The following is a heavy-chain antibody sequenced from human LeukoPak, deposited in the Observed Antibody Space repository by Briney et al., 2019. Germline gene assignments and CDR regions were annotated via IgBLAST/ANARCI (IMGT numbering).Heavy chain of an antibody. J-gene: IGHJ3*02. D-gene: IGHD6-13*01. CDR1: GFTFDDYA. Sequence: GGSLRLSCAASGFTFDDYARHWVRQAPGKGLEWVSGISWNSGSIGYADSVKGRFTISRDNAKNSLYLQLNSLRAEDTALYYCAKLLAAADDDAFDIWGQGTMVTVSS. CDR2: ISWNSGSI. CDR3: AKLLAAADDDAFDI. V-gene: IGHV3-9*01.